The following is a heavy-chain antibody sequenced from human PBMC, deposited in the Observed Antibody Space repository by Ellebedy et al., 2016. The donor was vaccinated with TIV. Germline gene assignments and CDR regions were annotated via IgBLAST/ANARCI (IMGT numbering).Heavy chain of an antibody. J-gene: IGHJ4*02. Sequence: ASVKVSCKASGGTFSNYAISWVRQAPGQGLEWMGWISAYNGNTNYAQKLQGRVTMPTDTSTSTAYMELRSLRSDDTAVYYCARDRRVGGIIIDYWGQGTLVTVSS. V-gene: IGHV1-18*01. CDR2: ISAYNGNT. CDR3: ARDRRVGGIIIDY. D-gene: IGHD3-10*01. CDR1: GGTFSNYA.